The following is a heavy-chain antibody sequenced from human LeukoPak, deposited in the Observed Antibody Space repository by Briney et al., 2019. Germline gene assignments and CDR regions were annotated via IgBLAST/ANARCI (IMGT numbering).Heavy chain of an antibody. Sequence: GGSLRLSCAASGFTVSSNYMSWVRQAPGKGLEWVSLIYSGGSTYYADSVKGRFTISRDNSKNTLYLQMNSLRAEDTAVYYCARGTFLGRDGYNFDYWGQGTLVTVSS. D-gene: IGHD5-24*01. CDR3: ARGTFLGRDGYNFDY. CDR1: GFTVSSNY. CDR2: IYSGGST. J-gene: IGHJ4*02. V-gene: IGHV3-53*01.